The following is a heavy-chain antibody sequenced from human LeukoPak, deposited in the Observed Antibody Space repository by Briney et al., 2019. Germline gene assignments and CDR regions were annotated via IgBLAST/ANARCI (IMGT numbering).Heavy chain of an antibody. V-gene: IGHV3-30*18. J-gene: IGHJ4*02. D-gene: IGHD6-13*01. CDR1: GFTFSSYN. CDR3: AKRGHYSINWYHYFDY. Sequence: GGSLRLSCAASGFTFSSYNMHWVRRAPGKGLEWVAAIASNGGSEYYADSVKGRFTISRDNSKNTLFLQMNSLRPDDTAVYYCAKRGHYSINWYHYFDYWGQGTLVTVSS. CDR2: IASNGGSE.